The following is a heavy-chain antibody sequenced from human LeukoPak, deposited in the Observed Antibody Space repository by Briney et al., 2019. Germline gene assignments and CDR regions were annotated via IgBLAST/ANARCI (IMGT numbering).Heavy chain of an antibody. Sequence: GASVKVSCKASGYTFTGYYMHWVRQAPGQGLEWMGWINPNSGGTNYARKFQGRVTMTRDTSISTAYMELSRLRSDDTAVYYCARGFITRRNSIAVAGTGYWGQGTLVTVSS. D-gene: IGHD6-19*01. CDR3: ARGFITRRNSIAVAGTGY. CDR2: INPNSGGT. V-gene: IGHV1-2*02. CDR1: GYTFTGYY. J-gene: IGHJ4*02.